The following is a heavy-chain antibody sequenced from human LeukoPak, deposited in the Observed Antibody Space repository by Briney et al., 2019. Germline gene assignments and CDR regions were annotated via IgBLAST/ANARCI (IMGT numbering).Heavy chain of an antibody. V-gene: IGHV4-59*01. CDR3: ARVRVSSGSHPWYFDY. CDR1: RGSISSYY. D-gene: IGHD3-22*01. J-gene: IGHJ4*02. CDR2: IYYSGST. Sequence: SETLSLTCTVSRGSISSYYWSWIRQPPGQGLEWIGYIYYSGSTDYNPSLKSRVDISVDTPKNQFSLKLSSVTAGDTAVYYCARVRVSSGSHPWYFDYWGQGTLVTVSS.